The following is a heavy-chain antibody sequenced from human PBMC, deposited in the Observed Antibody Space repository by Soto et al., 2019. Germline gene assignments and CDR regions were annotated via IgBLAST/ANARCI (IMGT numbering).Heavy chain of an antibody. CDR3: AREGLVLVPTTVNSDYYYYAMDV. D-gene: IGHD2-2*01. J-gene: IGHJ6*02. Sequence: SVKVSCKASGGTFSSYTISWVRQATGQGLEWMGRMNPNSGNTGYAQKFEGRVTITADESTSTAYMELSSLRSDDTAVYYCAREGLVLVPTTVNSDYYYYAMDVWGQGTTVTVSS. CDR2: MNPNSGNT. CDR1: GGTFSSYT. V-gene: IGHV1-69*08.